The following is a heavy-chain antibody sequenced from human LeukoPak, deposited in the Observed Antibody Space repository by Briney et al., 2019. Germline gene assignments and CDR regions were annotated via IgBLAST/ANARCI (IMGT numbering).Heavy chain of an antibody. CDR2: INPNSGGT. J-gene: IGHJ5*02. V-gene: IGHV1-2*02. CDR3: ARDLVYCTNGVCFIAPPLNWFDP. D-gene: IGHD2-8*01. CDR1: GYTFTGYY. Sequence: ASVKVSCKASGYTFTGYYMHWVRQAPGQGLEWMGWINPNSGGTNYAQKFQGRVTMTRDTSISTAYMELSRLRSDDTAVYYCARDLVYCTNGVCFIAPPLNWFDPWGHGTLVTVFS.